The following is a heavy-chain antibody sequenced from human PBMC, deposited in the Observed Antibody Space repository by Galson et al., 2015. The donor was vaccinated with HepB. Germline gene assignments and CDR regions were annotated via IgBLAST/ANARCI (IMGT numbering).Heavy chain of an antibody. CDR2: IGPNSGGT. Sequence: SVKVSCKASGYTLIGYYVHWVRQAPGQGLEWMGWIGPNSGGTKYAQKFQGRVTMTRDTSVTTAYMELSRLRSDDTAVYYCVREGGDYSLSGYWGQGTLVTVSS. V-gene: IGHV1-2*02. CDR3: VREGGDYSLSGY. D-gene: IGHD2-21*01. CDR1: GYTLIGYY. J-gene: IGHJ4*02.